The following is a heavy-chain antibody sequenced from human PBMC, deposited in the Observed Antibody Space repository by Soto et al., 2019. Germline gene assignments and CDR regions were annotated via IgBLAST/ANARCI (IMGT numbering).Heavy chain of an antibody. CDR3: ARDQGYSSSSFDY. D-gene: IGHD6-6*01. V-gene: IGHV3-33*08. Sequence: GGSLRLSCTASGFTFNTHWMHWVRQAPGKGLEWVAVIWYDGSNKYYADSVKGRFTISRDNSKNTLYLQMNSLRAEDTAVYYCARDQGYSSSSFDYWGQGTLVTVSS. J-gene: IGHJ4*02. CDR1: GFTFNTHW. CDR2: IWYDGSNK.